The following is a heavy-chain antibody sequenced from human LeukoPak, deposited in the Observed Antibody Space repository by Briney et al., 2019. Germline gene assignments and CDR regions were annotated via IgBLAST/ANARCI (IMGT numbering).Heavy chain of an antibody. CDR1: GYTFTSYD. CDR2: MNPNSGNT. CDR3: ARGLEDFWSGYYFRQYGMDV. J-gene: IGHJ6*02. Sequence: GASVKVSCKASGYTFTSYDINWVRQATGQGLEWMGWMNPNSGNTGYAQKFQGRVTMTRNTSISTANMELSSLRSEDTAVYYCARGLEDFWSGYYFRQYGMDVWGQGTTVTVSS. V-gene: IGHV1-8*01. D-gene: IGHD3-3*01.